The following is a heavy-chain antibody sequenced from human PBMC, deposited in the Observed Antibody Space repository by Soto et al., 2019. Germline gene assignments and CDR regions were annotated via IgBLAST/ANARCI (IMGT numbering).Heavy chain of an antibody. D-gene: IGHD6-13*01. V-gene: IGHV3-48*01. CDR1: GFTFSSYS. Sequence: EVQLVESGGGLVQPGGSLRLSCAASGFTFSSYSMNWVRQAPGKGLEWVSYISSSSSTIYYADSVKGRFTISRDNAKNSLYPQMNSLRAEDTAVYYWARHPERIAQIGWFDPWGQGTLFTVSS. J-gene: IGHJ5*02. CDR2: ISSSSSTI. CDR3: ARHPERIAQIGWFDP.